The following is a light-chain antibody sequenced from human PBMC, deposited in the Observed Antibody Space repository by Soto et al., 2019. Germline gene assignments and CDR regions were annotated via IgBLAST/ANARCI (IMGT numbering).Light chain of an antibody. CDR1: SSDVGRYNY. CDR2: EVT. V-gene: IGLV2-8*01. Sequence: QSALTQPPSASGSPGRSVTISCTGTSSDVGRYNYVSWYQHHPGKAPKLMIYEVTKRPSGVPDRFSGSKSGNTASLTVSGLQADDEAEYFCCSHAGINNFWEFGGGTKLTVL. CDR3: CSHAGINNFWE. J-gene: IGLJ3*02.